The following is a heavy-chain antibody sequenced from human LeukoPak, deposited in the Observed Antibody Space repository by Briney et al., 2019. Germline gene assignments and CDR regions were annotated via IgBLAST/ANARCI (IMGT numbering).Heavy chain of an antibody. CDR2: ISSSSSYI. D-gene: IGHD2-8*01. J-gene: IGHJ6*02. V-gene: IGHV3-21*01. CDR3: AKARDNTNYLGYYYGLDV. Sequence: PGGSLRLSCVVSGFRFNTYSMNWVRQAPGKGLEWVVSISSSSSYIFYADSVTGRLTISRDNTKNSLYLQLNNLRVEDTAVYYCAKARDNTNYLGYYYGLDVWGQGTTVTVSS. CDR1: GFRFNTYS.